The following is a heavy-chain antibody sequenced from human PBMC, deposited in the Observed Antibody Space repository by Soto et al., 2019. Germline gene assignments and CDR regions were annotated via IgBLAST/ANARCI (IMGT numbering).Heavy chain of an antibody. V-gene: IGHV3-7*01. J-gene: IGHJ3*01. CDR3: TTYDFPSGSYDALHF. CDR2: IKQDGGET. Sequence: PGGALRLSCAASGFTFSSYWMSWVRQAPGKGLEWVANIKQDGGETYHVDSVKGRFTVSRDNARHSLHLHYKSLRAEDTAIYYSTTYDFPSGSYDALHFWRQGPMVTVS. D-gene: IGHD3-3*01. CDR1: GFTFSSYW.